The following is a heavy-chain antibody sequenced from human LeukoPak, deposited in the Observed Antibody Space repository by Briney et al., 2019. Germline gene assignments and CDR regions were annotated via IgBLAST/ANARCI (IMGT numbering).Heavy chain of an antibody. CDR1: GFTFNNFA. Sequence: SGGSLRLSCVASGFTFNNFAMNWVRQAPGKGLEWVSIISGSGGTTHDADSVKGRFTISRDNSKNTLYLQMNSLRAEDTAVYYCAKDIGSLISRTLDTWGQGTLVTVSS. CDR2: ISGSGGTT. V-gene: IGHV3-23*01. D-gene: IGHD1-7*01. J-gene: IGHJ4*02. CDR3: AKDIGSLISRTLDT.